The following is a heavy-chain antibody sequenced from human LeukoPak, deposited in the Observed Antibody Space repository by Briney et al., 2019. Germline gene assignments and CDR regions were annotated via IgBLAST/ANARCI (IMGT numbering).Heavy chain of an antibody. D-gene: IGHD2-15*01. CDR1: GGSISSYY. J-gene: IGHJ5*02. CDR3: ARVHREVAGQFDL. V-gene: IGHV4-59*01. Sequence: SETLSLTCTVSGGSISSYYWSWIRQPPGKGLEWIGYIYYSGSTNYNPSLKSRVTISVDTSKNQFSLKLSSVTAADTAVYYCARVHREVAGQFDLWGQGTLVTVSS. CDR2: IYYSGST.